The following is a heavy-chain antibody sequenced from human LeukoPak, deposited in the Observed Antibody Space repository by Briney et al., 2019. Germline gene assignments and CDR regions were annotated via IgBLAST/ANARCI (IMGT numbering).Heavy chain of an antibody. J-gene: IGHJ4*02. CDR2: ISSSSSTI. Sequence: GGSLRLSCAASGFTFSSYSMNWVRQAPGKGLEWVSYISSSSSTIYYADSVKGRFTISRDNAKNSLYLQMNSLRAEDTAVYYCAMDPWHYDILTGSPDYWGQGTLVTVSS. D-gene: IGHD3-9*01. CDR1: GFTFSSYS. CDR3: AMDPWHYDILTGSPDY. V-gene: IGHV3-48*04.